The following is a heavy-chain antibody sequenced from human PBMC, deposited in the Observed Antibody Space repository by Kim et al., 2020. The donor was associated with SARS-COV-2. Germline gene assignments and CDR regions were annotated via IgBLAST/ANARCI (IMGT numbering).Heavy chain of an antibody. D-gene: IGHD2-15*01. CDR3: ARHPHCSGGSCYLYGMDV. V-gene: IGHV5-10-1*01. CDR1: GYSFTSYW. Sequence: GESLKISCKGSGYSFTSYWISWVRQMPGKGLEWMGRIDPSDSYTNYSPSFQGHVTISADKSISTAYLQWSSLKASDTAMYYCARHPHCSGGSCYLYGMDVWGQGTTVTVSS. CDR2: IDPSDSYT. J-gene: IGHJ6*02.